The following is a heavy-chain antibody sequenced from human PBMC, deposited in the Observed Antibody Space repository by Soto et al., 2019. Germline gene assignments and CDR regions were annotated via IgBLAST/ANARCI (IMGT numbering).Heavy chain of an antibody. V-gene: IGHV1-46*01. CDR3: ASRQPFDIVVVPAASFDYGMDV. CDR1: GYTFTSYY. Sequence: VASVKVSCKASGYTFTSYYMHWVRQAPGQGLEWMGIINPSGGSTSYAQKFQGRVTMTRDTSTSTVYMELSSLRSEDTAVYYCASRQPFDIVVVPAASFDYGMDVWGQGTTVTVSS. CDR2: INPSGGST. J-gene: IGHJ6*02. D-gene: IGHD2-2*01.